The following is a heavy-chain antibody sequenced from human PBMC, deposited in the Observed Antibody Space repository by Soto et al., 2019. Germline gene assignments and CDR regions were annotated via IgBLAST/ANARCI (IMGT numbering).Heavy chain of an antibody. D-gene: IGHD6-13*01. CDR3: ARGSSSSSWYLQH. CDR2: ITLSGST. Sequence: SETLSLTCAVSGGSFSGYFWSWIRQPPGKGLEWIGEITLSGSTNYNPSLKSRVTISVDTSRNQFSLKVSSVTAADTAVYYCARGSSSSSWYLQHWGQGTLVTVSS. V-gene: IGHV4-34*01. J-gene: IGHJ1*01. CDR1: GGSFSGYF.